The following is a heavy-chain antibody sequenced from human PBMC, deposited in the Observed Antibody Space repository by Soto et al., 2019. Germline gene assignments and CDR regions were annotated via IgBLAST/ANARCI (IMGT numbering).Heavy chain of an antibody. CDR1: GFTFSSYA. Sequence: EVQLLESGGGLVQPGGSLRLSCAASGFTFSSYAMSWVRQAPGKGLEWVSAISGSGGSTYYADSVKRRFTISRNNSKNTLYLQMNSLRAKVTAVYYCAKAAVAGFFTPFDYWGQGTLVTVSS. CDR3: AKAAVAGFFTPFDY. J-gene: IGHJ4*02. V-gene: IGHV3-23*01. CDR2: ISGSGGST. D-gene: IGHD6-19*01.